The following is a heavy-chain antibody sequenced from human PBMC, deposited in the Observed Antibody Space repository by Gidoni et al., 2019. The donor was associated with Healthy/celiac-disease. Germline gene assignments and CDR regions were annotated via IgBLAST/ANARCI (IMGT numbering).Heavy chain of an antibody. Sequence: QVQLQQWGAGLLKPSATLSLTCAVYGGSFSGYYWSWIRQPPGKGLEWIGEINHSGSTNYNPSLKSRVTISVDTSKNQFSLKLSSVTAADTAVYYCARGGRITMVRGVMGVTENWFDPWGQGTLVTVSS. V-gene: IGHV4-34*01. D-gene: IGHD3-10*01. CDR3: ARGGRITMVRGVMGVTENWFDP. J-gene: IGHJ5*02. CDR1: GGSFSGYY. CDR2: INHSGST.